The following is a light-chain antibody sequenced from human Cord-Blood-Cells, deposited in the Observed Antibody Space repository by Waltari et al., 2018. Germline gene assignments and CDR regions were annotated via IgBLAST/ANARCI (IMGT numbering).Light chain of an antibody. CDR3: SSYAGSNNFVV. CDR1: SSDVGGYNY. V-gene: IGLV2-8*01. CDR2: EVS. Sequence: QSALTQPPSASGSPGQSVTISCTGTSSDVGGYNYVSWYQQHPGKAPTLMIYEVSKRPSGVPDRFSGSKSGNTASLTVSGLQAEDEADYYGSSYAGSNNFVVFGGGTKLTVL. J-gene: IGLJ2*01.